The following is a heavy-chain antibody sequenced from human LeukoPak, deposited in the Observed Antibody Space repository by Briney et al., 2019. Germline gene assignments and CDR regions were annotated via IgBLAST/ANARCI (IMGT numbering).Heavy chain of an antibody. CDR3: AREANYYGSGSYFEGTFDH. CDR2: ISKSGTA. Sequence: SETLSLTCTVSGVSISYATYQWTWIRQSAGKGLEWIGLISKSGTANYNPSHKSRVTISIDTTKNQFSLKLTSVTAADTAVYYCAREANYYGSGSYFEGTFDHWGQGSLVIVSS. D-gene: IGHD3-10*01. V-gene: IGHV4-61*10. CDR1: GVSISYATYQ. J-gene: IGHJ4*02.